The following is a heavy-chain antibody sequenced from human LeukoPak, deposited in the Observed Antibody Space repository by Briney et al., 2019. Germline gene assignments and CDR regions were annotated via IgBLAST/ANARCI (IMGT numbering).Heavy chain of an antibody. J-gene: IGHJ4*02. D-gene: IGHD3-10*01. CDR3: VDGESFLY. CDR2: IKQDGYEK. CDR1: GFTFRTFW. V-gene: IGHV3-7*03. Sequence: GGTLRLFCGVSGFTFRTFWMAWVRRPPARGLEGVAAIKQDGYEKHYVDSVGGRFTISRDNAKNLLYLQMNSLRVEDTAVYHCVDGESFLYWGQGTLDSVSS.